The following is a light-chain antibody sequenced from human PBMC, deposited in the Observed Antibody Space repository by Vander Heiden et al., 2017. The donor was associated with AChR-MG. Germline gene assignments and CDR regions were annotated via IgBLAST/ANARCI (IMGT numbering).Light chain of an antibody. CDR3: QQYGSALYT. CDR1: QDINSNY. Sequence: EVVLTQSTGTLSLSPGESATLSCRASQDINSNYLAWYLHRPGQAPRLLIFATSSRATGTPDRFSGSGSGTDFHLTISRLEPGDVGVYYCQQYGSALYTFGQGTKLEIK. V-gene: IGKV3-20*01. CDR2: ATS. J-gene: IGKJ2*01.